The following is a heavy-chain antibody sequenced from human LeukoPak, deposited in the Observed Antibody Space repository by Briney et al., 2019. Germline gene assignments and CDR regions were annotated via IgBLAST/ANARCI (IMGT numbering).Heavy chain of an antibody. CDR2: ISYDGSNK. J-gene: IGHJ3*02. D-gene: IGHD2-15*01. V-gene: IGHV3-30*18. CDR1: GFTFSSYG. CDR3: AKEYRILSAFDI. Sequence: GGSLRLSCAASGFTFSSYGMHWVRQAPGKGLEWVAVISYDGSNKYYADSVKGRFTISRDNSKNTLYLQMNGLRAEDTAVYYCAKEYRILSAFDIWGQGTMVTVSS.